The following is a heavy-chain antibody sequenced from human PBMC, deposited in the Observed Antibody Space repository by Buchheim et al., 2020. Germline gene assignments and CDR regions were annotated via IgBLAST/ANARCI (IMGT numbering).Heavy chain of an antibody. CDR1: GYTFTSYY. V-gene: IGHV1-46*01. Sequence: QVQLVQSGAEVKKPGPSVKVSCKASGYTFTSYYMHWVRQAPGQGLEWMGMINPSGGSTTYAQKLQGRVTMTRDTSTSTVYMELSSLRSEDTAVYYCAGMSAATDYYYGMDVWGQGTT. J-gene: IGHJ6*02. CDR2: INPSGGST. D-gene: IGHD2-15*01. CDR3: AGMSAATDYYYGMDV.